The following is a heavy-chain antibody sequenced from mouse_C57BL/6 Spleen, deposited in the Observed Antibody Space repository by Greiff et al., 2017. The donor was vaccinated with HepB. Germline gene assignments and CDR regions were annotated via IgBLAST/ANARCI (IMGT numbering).Heavy chain of an antibody. CDR3: ARSDYYGSSFDY. CDR1: GYAFSSYW. CDR2: IYPGDGDT. D-gene: IGHD1-1*01. J-gene: IGHJ2*01. V-gene: IGHV1-80*01. Sequence: QVQLKESGAELVKPGASVKISCKASGYAFSSYWMNWVKQRPGKGLEWIGQIYPGDGDTNYNGKFKGKATLTADKSSSTAYMQLSSLTSEDSAVYFCARSDYYGSSFDYWGQGTTLTVSS.